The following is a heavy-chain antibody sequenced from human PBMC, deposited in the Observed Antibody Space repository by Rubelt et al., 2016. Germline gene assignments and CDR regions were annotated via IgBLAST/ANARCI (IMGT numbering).Heavy chain of an antibody. V-gene: IGHV2-5*02. D-gene: IGHD3-3*01. CDR3: AHIRRGIDGNFGMDV. CDR1: GFSFLTMRVG. CDR2: IYWDDGK. J-gene: IGHJ6*02. Sequence: QITLKESGRTLVNPTQTLTLTCTFSGFSFLTMRVGVGWIRQAPGKALECLAVIYWDDGKGYSPSLKSRLTITKDTLKNQVLLTMTEMDTVDTATYYGAHIRRGIDGNFGMDVWGQGTTVTVSS.